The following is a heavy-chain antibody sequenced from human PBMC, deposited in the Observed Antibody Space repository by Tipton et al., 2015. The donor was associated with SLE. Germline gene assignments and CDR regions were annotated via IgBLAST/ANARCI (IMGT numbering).Heavy chain of an antibody. J-gene: IGHJ4*02. CDR3: AGVREANWDAQVNYFDY. V-gene: IGHV6-1*01. CDR2: TYYRSKWYD. D-gene: IGHD7-27*01. CDR1: GDSVSSRSAA. Sequence: GLVKPSQTLSLTCAISGDSVSSRSAAWNWIRQSPSRGLEWLGRTYYRSKWYDAYAPSVRSRITISPDTSKNQISLQLNSVTPEDTAVYYCAGVREANWDAQVNYFDYWGQGTLVTVSS.